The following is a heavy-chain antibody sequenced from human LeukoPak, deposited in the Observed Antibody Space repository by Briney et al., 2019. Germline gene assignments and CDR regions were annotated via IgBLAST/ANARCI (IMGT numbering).Heavy chain of an antibody. J-gene: IGHJ4*02. V-gene: IGHV4-59*01. CDR1: GGSISSYY. Sequence: PSETLSLTCTVSGGSISSYYWSWIRQPPGKGLEWIGYIYYSGSTNYNPSLKSRVTISVDTSKNQLSLKLSSVTAADTAVYYCARVGGRGYSGYVFDYWGQGTLVTVSS. CDR2: IYYSGST. D-gene: IGHD5-12*01. CDR3: ARVGGRGYSGYVFDY.